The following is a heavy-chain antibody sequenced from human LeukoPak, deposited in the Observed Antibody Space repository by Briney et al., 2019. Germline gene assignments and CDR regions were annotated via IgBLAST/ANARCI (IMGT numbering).Heavy chain of an antibody. CDR3: AASTYGSGSYVGFDS. CDR1: GYSLTNYW. Sequence: GESLKISCKGSGYSLTNYWIGWVRQMPGKGLEWMGIIYPGDSDTRYSPSFQGQVTISADKSVSTTYPQWSSLKASDTAMYYCAASTYGSGSYVGFDSWGQGTLVSVSS. J-gene: IGHJ4*02. V-gene: IGHV5-51*01. D-gene: IGHD3-10*01. CDR2: IYPGDSDT.